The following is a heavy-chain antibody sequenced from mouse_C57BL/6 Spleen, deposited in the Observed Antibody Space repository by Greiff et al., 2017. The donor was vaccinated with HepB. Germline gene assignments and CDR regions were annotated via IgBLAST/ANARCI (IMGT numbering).Heavy chain of an antibody. V-gene: IGHV5-9*01. CDR2: ISGGGGNT. CDR3: ARQNWYFDY. Sequence: EVQLQESGGGLVKPGGSLKLSCAASGFTFSSYTMSWVRQTPEKRLEWVATISGGGGNTYYPDSVKGRFTISRDNAKNTLYLQMSSLRSEDTALYYCARQNWYFDYWGQGTTLTVSS. D-gene: IGHD4-1*01. J-gene: IGHJ2*01. CDR1: GFTFSSYT.